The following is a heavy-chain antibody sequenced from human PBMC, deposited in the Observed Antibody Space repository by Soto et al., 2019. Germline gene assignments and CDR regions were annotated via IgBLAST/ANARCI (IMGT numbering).Heavy chain of an antibody. Sequence: EVQLLESGGGLVQPGGSLRLSCAASGFTFSSYAMSWVRQAPGKGLEWVSAISGSGGSTYYADSVKGRFTISRDNSKNTLYLQMNSLRAEDTAVYYCAKRTGCTNCVCYYLDYWVQGTLVTVSS. V-gene: IGHV3-23*01. CDR3: AKRTGCTNCVCYYLDY. CDR2: ISGSGGST. CDR1: GFTFSSYA. D-gene: IGHD2-8*01. J-gene: IGHJ4*02.